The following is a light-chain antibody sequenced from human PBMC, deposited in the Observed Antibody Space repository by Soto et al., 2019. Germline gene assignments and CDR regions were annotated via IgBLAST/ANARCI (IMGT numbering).Light chain of an antibody. CDR1: QTVSRN. Sequence: VSTQSPSTLSVSPGERATLSCRASQTVSRNLAWYQQRPGQAPRLLIYDISNRAAGVPDRFSGSGSGTEFTLTISSLQSEDFAVYYCQQYNGWPITFGQVARLEI. CDR2: DIS. V-gene: IGKV3-15*01. J-gene: IGKJ5*01. CDR3: QQYNGWPIT.